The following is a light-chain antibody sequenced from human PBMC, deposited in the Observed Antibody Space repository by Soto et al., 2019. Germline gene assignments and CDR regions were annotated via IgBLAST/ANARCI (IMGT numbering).Light chain of an antibody. CDR2: GNS. CDR1: SSNIGAGYD. J-gene: IGLJ1*01. Sequence: QSVLTQPPSVSRAPGQRVTISCTGSSSNIGAGYDVHWYQQLPGTAPKLLIYGNSNRPSGVPDRFSGSKSGTSASLAITGLQAEDEADYYCQSYDSSLSGVVFGTGTKVTVL. V-gene: IGLV1-40*01. CDR3: QSYDSSLSGVV.